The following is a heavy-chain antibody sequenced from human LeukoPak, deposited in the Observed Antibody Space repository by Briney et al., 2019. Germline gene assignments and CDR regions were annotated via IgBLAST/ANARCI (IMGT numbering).Heavy chain of an antibody. Sequence: VGSLRLSCAASGFTFSSYAMHWVRQAPGKGLEWVAVISSDGSDKYYADSVKGRFTISRDNPRNTLHLQMNSLRAEDTAVYSCAKASLRYFDWFSGSWGQGTLVTVSS. CDR1: GFTFSSYA. CDR2: ISSDGSDK. V-gene: IGHV3-30*04. D-gene: IGHD3-9*01. J-gene: IGHJ5*02. CDR3: AKASLRYFDWFSGS.